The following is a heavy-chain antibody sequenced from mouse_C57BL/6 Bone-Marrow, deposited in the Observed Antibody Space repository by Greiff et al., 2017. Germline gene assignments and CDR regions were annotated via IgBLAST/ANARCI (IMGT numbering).Heavy chain of an antibody. CDR3: ARRDYGGD. CDR2: IDPSDSYT. Sequence: QVQLQQPGAELVKPGASVKLSCKASGYTFTSYWMQWVKQRPGQGLEWIGEIDPSDSYTNYNQKFKGKATLTVDTSSSTAYMQLSSLTSEDSAVYYCARRDYGGDGGQGTTLTVSA. D-gene: IGHD1-2*01. J-gene: IGHJ2*01. CDR1: GYTFTSYW. V-gene: IGHV1-50*01.